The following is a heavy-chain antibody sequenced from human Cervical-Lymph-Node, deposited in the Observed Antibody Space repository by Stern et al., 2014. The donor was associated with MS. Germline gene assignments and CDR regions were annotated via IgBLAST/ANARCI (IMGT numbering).Heavy chain of an antibody. V-gene: IGHV5-51*01. CDR1: GYSFTSYW. CDR3: VRAYSGSYSASAY. D-gene: IGHD1-26*01. J-gene: IGHJ4*02. CDR2: IYPADSDS. Sequence: VQLVQSGAEVKKPGQSLKISCKGSGYSFTSYWIGWVRQMPGQGLEWIGIIYPADSDSRYSPSFQGQVTISVDKSITTAYLQWSSLKASDTAMYYCVRAYSGSYSASAYWGQGTLVTVSS.